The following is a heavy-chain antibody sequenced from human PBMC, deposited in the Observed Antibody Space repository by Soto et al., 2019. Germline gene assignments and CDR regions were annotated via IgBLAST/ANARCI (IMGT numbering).Heavy chain of an antibody. J-gene: IGHJ4*02. Sequence: SETLSLTCAVYGGSFSGYYWSWIRQPPGKGLEWIGEINHSGSTNYNPSLKSRVTISVDTSKNQFSLKLSSVTAADTAVYYCARVEFRTPIAAAGSGRYYFDYWGQGTLVTVSS. CDR3: ARVEFRTPIAAAGSGRYYFDY. CDR2: INHSGST. V-gene: IGHV4-34*01. D-gene: IGHD6-13*01. CDR1: GGSFSGYY.